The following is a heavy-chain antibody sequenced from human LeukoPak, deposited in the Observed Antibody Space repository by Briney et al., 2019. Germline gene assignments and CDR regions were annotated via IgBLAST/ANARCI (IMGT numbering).Heavy chain of an antibody. CDR3: ARGYYDFWSGYWRDYYFDY. Sequence: SETLSLTCTVSGGSISSYYWSWIRQPPGKGLEWIGYIYYSGSTNYNPSLKSRVTISVDTSKNQFSPKLSSVTAADTAVYYCARGYYDFWSGYWRDYYFDYWGQGTLVTVSS. J-gene: IGHJ4*02. CDR2: IYYSGST. CDR1: GGSISSYY. V-gene: IGHV4-59*01. D-gene: IGHD3-3*01.